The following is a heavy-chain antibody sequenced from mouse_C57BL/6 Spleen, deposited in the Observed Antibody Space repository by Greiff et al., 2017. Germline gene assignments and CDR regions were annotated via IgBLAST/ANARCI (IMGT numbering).Heavy chain of an antibody. CDR3: ARESTTQYFDY. J-gene: IGHJ2*01. CDR1: GYTFTSYG. CDR2: IYPRSGNT. Sequence: QVQLQQSGAELARPGASVKLSCKASGYTFTSYGISWVKQRTGQGLEWIGEIYPRSGNTYYNEKFKGKATLTADKSSSTAYMELRSLTSEDSAVYFCARESTTQYFDYWGQGTTLTVSS. D-gene: IGHD1-1*01. V-gene: IGHV1-81*01.